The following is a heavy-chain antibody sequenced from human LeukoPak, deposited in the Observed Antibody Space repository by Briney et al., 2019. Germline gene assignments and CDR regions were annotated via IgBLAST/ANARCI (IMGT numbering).Heavy chain of an antibody. V-gene: IGHV4-34*01. CDR1: GGSFSGYY. CDR3: ARGSVPIAVMFVDAFDI. D-gene: IGHD6-19*01. J-gene: IGHJ3*02. Sequence: SETLSLTCTVYGGSFSGYYWSWIRQPPGKGLEWIGEINHSGSTNYNPSLKSRVTISVDTSKNQFSLKLSSVTAADTAVYYCARGSVPIAVMFVDAFDIWGQGTMVTVSS. CDR2: INHSGST.